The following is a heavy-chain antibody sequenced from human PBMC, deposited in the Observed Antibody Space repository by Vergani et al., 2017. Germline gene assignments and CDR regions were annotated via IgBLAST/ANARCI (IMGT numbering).Heavy chain of an antibody. CDR1: GFTFSNYG. CDR3: ARDPHDYGGNFDY. V-gene: IGHV3-33*01. J-gene: IGHJ4*02. Sequence: QVQLVESGGGVVQPGRSLRLSCAASGFTFSNYGMHWVRQAPGKGLEWVAVIWYDGSNKYYTDSVRGRFTISRDNSKSTLYLQMNSLRVEDTAVYYCARDPHDYGGNFDYWGQGTLVTVSS. D-gene: IGHD4-23*01. CDR2: IWYDGSNK.